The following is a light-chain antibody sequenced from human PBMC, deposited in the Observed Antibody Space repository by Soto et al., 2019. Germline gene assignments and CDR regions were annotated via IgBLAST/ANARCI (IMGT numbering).Light chain of an antibody. V-gene: IGKV3-20*01. J-gene: IGKJ1*01. Sequence: EIVLTHSPGTLSLSPGERATLSFSASQSVSSSYLAWYQQKPGQAPRLLIFGASGRATGIPDRFSGSGSGTDFTLTISRLEPEDFAVYYCQQYGSLSWTFGQGTKVDIK. CDR3: QQYGSLSWT. CDR2: GAS. CDR1: QSVSSSY.